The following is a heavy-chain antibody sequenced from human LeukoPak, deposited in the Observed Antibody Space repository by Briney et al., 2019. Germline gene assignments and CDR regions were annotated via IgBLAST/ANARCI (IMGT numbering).Heavy chain of an antibody. CDR1: GFTFSSYA. J-gene: IGHJ4*02. D-gene: IGHD6-6*01. Sequence: PGGSLRLSCAASGFTFSSYAMSWVRQAPGKGLEWVSATSGSGGSTYYADSVKGRFTTSRDNSKNTLYLQMNSLRAEDTAVYYCAKGEEQLVLVSFDYWGQGTLVTVSS. V-gene: IGHV3-23*01. CDR3: AKGEEQLVLVSFDY. CDR2: TSGSGGST.